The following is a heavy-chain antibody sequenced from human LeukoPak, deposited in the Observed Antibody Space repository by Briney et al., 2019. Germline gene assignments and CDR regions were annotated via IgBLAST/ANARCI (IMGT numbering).Heavy chain of an antibody. Sequence: GGSLRLSCAASGFTFTSYAMSWVRQAPGKGLEWVSAISGSGGSTYYADSVKGRFTISRDNSKNTLYLQMNSLGAEDTAVYYCPVVAALGYYYGMDVWGQGTTVTVSS. J-gene: IGHJ6*02. CDR3: PVVAALGYYYGMDV. D-gene: IGHD2-15*01. V-gene: IGHV3-23*01. CDR1: GFTFTSYA. CDR2: ISGSGGST.